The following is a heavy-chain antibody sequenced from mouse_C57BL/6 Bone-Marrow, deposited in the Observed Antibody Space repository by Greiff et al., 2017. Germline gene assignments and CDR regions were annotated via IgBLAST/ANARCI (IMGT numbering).Heavy chain of an antibody. Sequence: QVQLQQSGAELVKPGASVKMSCKASGYTFTSYWITWVKQRPGQGLEWIGDIYPGSGSTNYNEKFKGKATLTVDTSSSTAYVQLSSLASEDSAVCDCAGGDYYGRRYVVDYWGQGTTLTVSS. CDR3: AGGDYYGRRYVVDY. D-gene: IGHD1-1*01. CDR2: IYPGSGST. J-gene: IGHJ2*01. CDR1: GYTFTSYW. V-gene: IGHV1-55*01.